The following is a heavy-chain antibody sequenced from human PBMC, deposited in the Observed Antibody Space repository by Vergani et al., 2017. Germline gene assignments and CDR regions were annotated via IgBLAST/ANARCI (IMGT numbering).Heavy chain of an antibody. CDR3: AKYYYDSSGYWFDP. CDR2: IYYSGST. V-gene: IGHV4-39*07. Sequence: QLQLQESGPGLVKPSETLSLTCTVSGGPISSSSYYWGWIRQPPGKGLEWIGSIYYSGSTYYNPSLKSRVTISVDTSKNQFSLKLSSVTAADTAVYYCAKYYYDSSGYWFDPWGQGTLVTVSS. J-gene: IGHJ5*02. D-gene: IGHD3-22*01. CDR1: GGPISSSSYY.